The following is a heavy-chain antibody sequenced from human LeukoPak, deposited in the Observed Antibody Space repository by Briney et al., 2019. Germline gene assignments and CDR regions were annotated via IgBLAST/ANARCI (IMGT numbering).Heavy chain of an antibody. D-gene: IGHD5-12*01. V-gene: IGHV3-30*18. J-gene: IGHJ4*02. CDR2: ISYDGSNK. Sequence: GGSLRLSCAASGFTFSSYGMHWVRQAPGKGLEWVSVISYDGSNKYYADSVKGRFTISRDNSKNTLYLQMNSLRAEDTAVYYCAKAHLAHIVATIPDYWGQGTRVSVSS. CDR3: AKAHLAHIVATIPDY. CDR1: GFTFSSYG.